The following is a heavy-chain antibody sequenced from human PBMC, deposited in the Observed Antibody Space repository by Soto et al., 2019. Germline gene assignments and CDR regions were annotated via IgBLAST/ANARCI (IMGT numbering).Heavy chain of an antibody. V-gene: IGHV4-31*03. J-gene: IGHJ6*03. CDR2: IYYSGST. D-gene: IGHD3-3*01. CDR3: ARVVGTIFGVVIGFLNNYYYMDV. CDR1: GGSISSGGYY. Sequence: QVQLQESGPGLVKPSQTLSLTCTVSGGSISSGGYYWSWIRQHPGKGLEWIGYIYYSGSTYYNPSLKSRVTIAVDTSKNLFSLKLSSVTAADTAVYYCARVVGTIFGVVIGFLNNYYYMDVWGKGTTVTVSS.